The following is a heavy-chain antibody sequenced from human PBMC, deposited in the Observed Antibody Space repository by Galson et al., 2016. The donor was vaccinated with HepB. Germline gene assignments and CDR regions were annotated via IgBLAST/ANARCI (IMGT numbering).Heavy chain of an antibody. CDR2: ISGSGGNT. CDR1: GFTFSSYV. CDR3: AKGRGYGSGSYPSYYYYNMDV. D-gene: IGHD3-10*01. V-gene: IGHV3-23*01. Sequence: SLRLSCAASGFTFSSYVMSWVRQAPGKGLEWVSGISGSGGNTYYADSVKGRFTISRDNFKNTLYLQMNSLRAEDTAAYYCAKGRGYGSGSYPSYYYYNMDVWRQGTTVTVSS. J-gene: IGHJ6*02.